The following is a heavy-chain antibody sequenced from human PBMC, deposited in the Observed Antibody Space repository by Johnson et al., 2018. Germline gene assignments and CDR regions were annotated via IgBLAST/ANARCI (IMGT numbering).Heavy chain of an antibody. Sequence: QVQLVESGGGVVQPGRYLRLSCAASGFTFRNYGMHWVRQAPGKGLEWVAVIWYDGRHKYYAASVKGRFTISRDNSKNTRYLQMHRLSADDTAVDYCAKDGLTIFGVAGYWGQGTLGTVSS. J-gene: IGHJ4*02. CDR1: GFTFRNYG. V-gene: IGHV3-33*06. D-gene: IGHD3-3*01. CDR2: IWYDGRHK. CDR3: AKDGLTIFGVAGY.